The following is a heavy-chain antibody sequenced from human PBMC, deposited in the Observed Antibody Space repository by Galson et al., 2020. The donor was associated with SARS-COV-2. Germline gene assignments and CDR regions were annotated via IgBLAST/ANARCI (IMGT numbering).Heavy chain of an antibody. V-gene: IGHV4-31*03. D-gene: IGHD6-19*01. J-gene: IGHJ4*02. Sequence: ASETLSLTCTVSGDSISSGGYYWTWVRQLPGKGLEWIGYIFYTGSTYYNPSLKSRLTISRDTSKKQFSLRLTSVTAADTAVYFCARAGYSSGCLDSWGQGTLVTVSS. CDR2: IFYTGST. CDR1: GDSISSGGYY. CDR3: ARAGYSSGCLDS.